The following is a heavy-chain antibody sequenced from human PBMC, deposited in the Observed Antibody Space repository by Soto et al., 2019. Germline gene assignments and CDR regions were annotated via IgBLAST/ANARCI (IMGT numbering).Heavy chain of an antibody. Sequence: QVQLQESGPGLVKPSGTLSLTCAVSGGSITTMNWWSWVRQPPGKGLEWIGEIYHTGLTNYNPSLRSRVNISMDKSKNQFSLRLSSLIAADTAVYYCAGLSVTTTIDDYWGQGTLVTVSS. CDR3: AGLSVTTTIDDY. V-gene: IGHV4-4*02. CDR2: IYHTGLT. D-gene: IGHD6-19*01. J-gene: IGHJ4*02. CDR1: GGSITTMNW.